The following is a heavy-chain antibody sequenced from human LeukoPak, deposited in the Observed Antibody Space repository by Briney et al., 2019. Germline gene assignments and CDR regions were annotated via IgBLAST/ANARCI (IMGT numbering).Heavy chain of an antibody. J-gene: IGHJ4*02. Sequence: GGSLRLSCAASGFTFSSSAMHWVRQAPGKRLETVSAFSSDGGRVYYGDSVKGRFTISRDNSKNTLYLQMGSLRGEDMAVYYCARWVGTQLDFWGQGTLVTVSS. V-gene: IGHV3-64*02. CDR2: FSSDGGRV. D-gene: IGHD1-14*01. CDR1: GFTFSSSA. CDR3: ARWVGTQLDF.